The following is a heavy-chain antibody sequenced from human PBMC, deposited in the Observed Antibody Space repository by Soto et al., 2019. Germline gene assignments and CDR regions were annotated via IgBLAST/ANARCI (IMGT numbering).Heavy chain of an antibody. CDR3: AREAAETVGDGYWCDP. CDR1: GGSINSSSYF. Sequence: SETLSLTCSVSGGSINSSSYFWGWVRQPPXKGLEWIGSIYYSGSTYYNPSLRSRVTISVDTSKNQFSLKLSSVTAADTAVYYCAREAAETVGDGYWCDPWGQGIMVTVSS. CDR2: IYYSGST. J-gene: IGHJ5*02. D-gene: IGHD6-13*01. V-gene: IGHV4-39*02.